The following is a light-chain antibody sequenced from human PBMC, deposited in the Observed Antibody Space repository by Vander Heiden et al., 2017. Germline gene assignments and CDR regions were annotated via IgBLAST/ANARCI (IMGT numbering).Light chain of an antibody. CDR2: CAS. Sequence: DIVMTQSTDSLAVSLGERATINCKSSQSVLYSSNNKNYLAWYRQKPGQPPVLLMYCASTRESGVPDRFSGSGSGTDFTLTISSLQAEDVAVYYCQQYYTTLTFGQGTRLEIK. V-gene: IGKV4-1*01. CDR3: QQYYTTLT. CDR1: QSVLYSSNNKNY. J-gene: IGKJ5*01.